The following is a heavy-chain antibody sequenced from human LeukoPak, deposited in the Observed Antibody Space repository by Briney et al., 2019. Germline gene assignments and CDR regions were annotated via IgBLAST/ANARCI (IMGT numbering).Heavy chain of an antibody. D-gene: IGHD3-10*01. CDR1: GGSISSYY. J-gene: IGHJ6*02. Sequence: PSETLSLTCTASGGSISSYYWSWIRQPPAKGLEWMGYIYYSGSTNYNTSSKSRVNISVDTSKNQFSLKLSSVTAADTSVYYCAKGGGYYGSGSYYRDYYYGMDVWGQGTTVTVSS. CDR2: IYYSGST. CDR3: AKGGGYYGSGSYYRDYYYGMDV. V-gene: IGHV4-59*01.